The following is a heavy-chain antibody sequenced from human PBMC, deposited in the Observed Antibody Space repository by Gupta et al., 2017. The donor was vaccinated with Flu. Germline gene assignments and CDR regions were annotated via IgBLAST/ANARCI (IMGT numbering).Heavy chain of an antibody. Sequence: QVQLQESGPGLVKPSETLSLTCTVSGGSVSSNNYYWSWIRQPPGKGLEWIGYVYSSGYINYNPSLKSRVTISVDTSKNQFSLKLSSVTAADTAAYYCARSYHYGVNLGFFDYWGQGTLVTVSS. V-gene: IGHV4-61*01. CDR2: VYSSGYI. CDR3: ARSYHYGVNLGFFDY. D-gene: IGHD4-17*01. CDR1: GGSVSSNNYY. J-gene: IGHJ4*02.